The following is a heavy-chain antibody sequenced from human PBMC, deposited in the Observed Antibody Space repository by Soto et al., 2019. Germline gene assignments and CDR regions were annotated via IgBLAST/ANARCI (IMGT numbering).Heavy chain of an antibody. D-gene: IGHD2-15*01. J-gene: IGHJ4*02. CDR2: IYSGGLT. CDR1: GFSVSSSY. CDR3: ARGLGFCSGGSCYDD. Sequence: EVRLVETGGGLIQPGGSLRLSCAASGFSVSSSYMTWVRQAPGKGLEWVSVIYSGGLTFYADSVKGRFAISRDNSKNTLYLQMNSLSPDDTAVYFCARGLGFCSGGSCYDDWGQGTLVTVSS. V-gene: IGHV3-53*02.